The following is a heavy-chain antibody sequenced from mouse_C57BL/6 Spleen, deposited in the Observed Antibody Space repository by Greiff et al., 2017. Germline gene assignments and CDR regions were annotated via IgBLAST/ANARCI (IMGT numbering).Heavy chain of an antibody. CDR3: AREDYDRRGYYFDY. J-gene: IGHJ2*01. D-gene: IGHD2-4*01. Sequence: QVHVKQSGAELVRPGTSVKVSCKASGYAFTNYLIEWVKQRPGQGLEWIGVINPGSGGTNYNEKFKGKATLTADKSSSTAYMQLSSLTSEDSAVYFCAREDYDRRGYYFDYWGQGTTLTVSS. CDR1: GYAFTNYL. V-gene: IGHV1-54*01. CDR2: INPGSGGT.